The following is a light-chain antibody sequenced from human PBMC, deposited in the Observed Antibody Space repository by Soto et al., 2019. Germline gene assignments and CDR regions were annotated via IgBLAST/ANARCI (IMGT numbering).Light chain of an antibody. CDR1: QTVSSSS. J-gene: IGKJ2*01. CDR3: QQYGSLPYT. Sequence: DIVLTQSPATLSLSPGERATLSCGASQTVSSSSLAWYQQKPGLAPRLLIYDASSRATGIPDRFSGSGSGTDXXLTISRLEPEDFAVYYCQQYGSLPYTFGQGTKLEIK. CDR2: DAS. V-gene: IGKV3D-20*01.